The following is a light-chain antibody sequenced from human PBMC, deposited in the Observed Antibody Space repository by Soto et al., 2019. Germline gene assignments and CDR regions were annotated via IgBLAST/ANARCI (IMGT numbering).Light chain of an antibody. CDR3: QRYNSYST. CDR2: KAY. V-gene: IGKV1-5*03. Sequence: DIQMTQSPSTLSASVGDRVTITCRASQSISSWLAWYQQKPGQAPKLLIYKAYSLESGVPSRFSGSGSGTEFTLTISSLQPDDFATYYCQRYNSYSTFGQGTKVEIK. J-gene: IGKJ1*01. CDR1: QSISSW.